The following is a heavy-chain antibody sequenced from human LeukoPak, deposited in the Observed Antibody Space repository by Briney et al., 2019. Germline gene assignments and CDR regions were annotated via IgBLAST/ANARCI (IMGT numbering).Heavy chain of an antibody. J-gene: IGHJ4*02. V-gene: IGHV3-30*09. D-gene: IGHD2-2*01. Sequence: GRSLRLSCAASGFTFSSYAMHWVRQAPGKGLEWVAVLSYDGSNKYYADSVKGRFAISRDNSKNTLYLQMNSLRAEDTAVYYCAREASGYCSSTSCYFFDYWGQGTLVTVSS. CDR3: AREASGYCSSTSCYFFDY. CDR1: GFTFSSYA. CDR2: LSYDGSNK.